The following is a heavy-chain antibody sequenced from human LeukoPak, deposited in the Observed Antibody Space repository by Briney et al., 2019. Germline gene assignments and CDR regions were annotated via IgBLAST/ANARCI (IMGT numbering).Heavy chain of an antibody. J-gene: IGHJ6*03. V-gene: IGHV4-61*01. CDR2: IDHSGRT. Sequence: PSETLSLTCTVSGDSISTSNYYWTWIRQPPGKGLEWIGYIDHSGRTNYNPSLKSRVAISVDTAKNDFSLKLSSVTAADTAVYYCARVNSSGYYEYYYMDVWGKGTTVAISS. D-gene: IGHD3-3*01. CDR3: ARVNSSGYYEYYYMDV. CDR1: GDSISTSNYY.